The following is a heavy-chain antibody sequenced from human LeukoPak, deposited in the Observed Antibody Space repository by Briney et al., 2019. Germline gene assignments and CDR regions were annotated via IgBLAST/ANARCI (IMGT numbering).Heavy chain of an antibody. D-gene: IGHD5-12*01. Sequence: SETLSLTCTVSGYSISTGYYWDWIRQPPGKGLEWIGSFYYSGSTYYNPSLKSRVTISVDTSKNQFSLKLSSVTAADTAVYYCARAALRSPLTYFDYWGQGTLVTVSS. CDR3: ARAALRSPLTYFDY. J-gene: IGHJ4*02. V-gene: IGHV4-38-2*02. CDR1: GYSISTGYY. CDR2: FYYSGST.